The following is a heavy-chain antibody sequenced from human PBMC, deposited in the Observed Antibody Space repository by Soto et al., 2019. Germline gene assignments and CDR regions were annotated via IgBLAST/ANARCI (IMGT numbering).Heavy chain of an antibody. CDR3: ARAQARDYDFWSGSDSLDV. CDR1: GFTFNNYG. J-gene: IGHJ4*02. Sequence: GGSLRLSCAASGFTFNNYGMHWVRQAPGKGLEWVALIWYDGSNKYYADSVKGRFTISRDNSKNTLFLQMNSLRVEDTAVYYCARAQARDYDFWSGSDSLDVWGQGTQVTVS. CDR2: IWYDGSNK. D-gene: IGHD3-3*01. V-gene: IGHV3-33*01.